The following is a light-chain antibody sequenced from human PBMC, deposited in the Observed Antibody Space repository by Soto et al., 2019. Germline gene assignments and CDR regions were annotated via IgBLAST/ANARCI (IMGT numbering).Light chain of an antibody. CDR3: SSDRSSSTHFYV. CDR2: EVS. Sequence: QSALTQPASVSGSPGQSISISCTGTSSDVGGYNYVSWYQLHPGKAPKLMIFEVSNRPSGVSLRFSGSKSGNTASLTISGLQAEDEADYYCSSDRSSSTHFYVLARGT. J-gene: IGLJ1*01. V-gene: IGLV2-14*01. CDR1: SSDVGGYNY.